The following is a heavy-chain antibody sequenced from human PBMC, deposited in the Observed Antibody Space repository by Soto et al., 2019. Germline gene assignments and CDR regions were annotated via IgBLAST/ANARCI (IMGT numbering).Heavy chain of an antibody. CDR1: GFTCSGYN. Sequence: QVQLVESGGGLVKPGGSLRLSCAASGFTCSGYNMSWIRQAPGKGLEWVSYITSSGSNTFDAESVKGRFTISRDNTMNLLYLQMNSLSAKDTAVYYCARRGTISSAHHFDHWGQGTLVTVSS. D-gene: IGHD6-6*01. V-gene: IGHV3-11*01. CDR2: ITSSGSNT. CDR3: ARRGTISSAHHFDH. J-gene: IGHJ4*02.